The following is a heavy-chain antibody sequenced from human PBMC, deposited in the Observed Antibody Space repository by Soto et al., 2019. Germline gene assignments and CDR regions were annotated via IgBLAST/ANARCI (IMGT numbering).Heavy chain of an antibody. CDR2: INQDGSEK. CDR1: GFTFTSYW. J-gene: IGHJ6*02. Sequence: EEQLVESGGGLVLPGVSLRLSCAASGFTFTSYWMSWVRQAPGKGLEWVAIINQDGSEKNSVASVKGRFTISRDNAKTSVYLEMTSLRVEDTAVYYCARDQRGGSYGMDVWGQGTTVTVS. V-gene: IGHV3-7*01. D-gene: IGHD3-10*01. CDR3: ARDQRGGSYGMDV.